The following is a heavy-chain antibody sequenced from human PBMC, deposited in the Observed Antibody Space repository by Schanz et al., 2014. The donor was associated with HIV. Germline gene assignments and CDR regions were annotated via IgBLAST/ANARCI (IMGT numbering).Heavy chain of an antibody. CDR1: GFTFSSYG. D-gene: IGHD6-6*01. J-gene: IGHJ6*02. V-gene: IGHV3-33*01. CDR3: ASTEFPYSSSSDYYYGMDV. CDR2: IWFDGSNK. Sequence: QVQLVESGGDVVQPGRSLRLSCAASGFTFSSYGMHWVRQAPGKGLEWVAVIWFDGSNKYYADSVKGRFTISRDNSKKTLYLQMNSLRAGDTAVYYCASTEFPYSSSSDYYYGMDVWGQGTTVTVSS.